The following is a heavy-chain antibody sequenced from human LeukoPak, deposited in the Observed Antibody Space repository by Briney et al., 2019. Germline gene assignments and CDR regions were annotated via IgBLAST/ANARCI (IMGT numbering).Heavy chain of an antibody. Sequence: PGGTLRLSCAASGFSFRSHGMNWVRQAPGKGLEWVSAISGSGGSTYYADSVKGRFTISRDNSKNTLYLQMDSLRAEDTAVYYCAKFPKEKITIFFFRFYGNVFDYWGQGTLVTVSS. J-gene: IGHJ4*02. CDR2: ISGSGGST. V-gene: IGHV3-23*01. D-gene: IGHD3-9*01. CDR3: AKFPKEKITIFFFRFYGNVFDY. CDR1: GFSFRSHG.